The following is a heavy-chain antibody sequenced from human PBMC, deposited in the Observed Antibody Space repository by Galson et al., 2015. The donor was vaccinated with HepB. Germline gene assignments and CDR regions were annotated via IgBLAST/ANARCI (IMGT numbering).Heavy chain of an antibody. CDR1: GFPFSSYA. Sequence: SLRLSCAASGFPFSSYALHWVRQAPGKGLEWVAVISYDGNDKYYTDFVKGRFTISRDSSKNTMYLQMNSLRAEDTAVYYCARDLSRDTAVARSYFGLDVWGQGTTVTVSS. D-gene: IGHD5-18*01. CDR2: ISYDGNDK. J-gene: IGHJ6*02. V-gene: IGHV3-30*04. CDR3: ARDLSRDTAVARSYFGLDV.